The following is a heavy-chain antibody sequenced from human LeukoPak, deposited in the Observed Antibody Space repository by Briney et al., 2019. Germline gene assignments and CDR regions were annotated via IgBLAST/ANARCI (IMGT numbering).Heavy chain of an antibody. CDR3: AKGSCSTDSCSFVMDV. J-gene: IGHJ6*02. CDR2: ISGRGDNT. Sequence: QTGGSLRLSCATSAFTFNSYGMNWVRQAPEKGLEWVAGISGRGDNTFYADSVKGRFTISRDNSKNTLYLQMNSLRVEDTAVYYCAKGSCSTDSCSFVMDVWGQGTTVTVSS. CDR1: AFTFNSYG. V-gene: IGHV3-23*01. D-gene: IGHD2-15*01.